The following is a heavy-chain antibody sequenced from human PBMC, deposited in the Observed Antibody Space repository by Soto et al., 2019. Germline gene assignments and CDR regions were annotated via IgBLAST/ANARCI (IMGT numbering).Heavy chain of an antibody. D-gene: IGHD3-3*01. J-gene: IGHJ6*02. V-gene: IGHV3-48*02. CDR3: ARDRPYYDFWSGFSGRVPSYGMDV. CDR2: ISSSSSTI. CDR1: GFTFSSYS. Sequence: VGSLRLSCAASGFTFSSYSMNWVRQAPGKGLEWVSYISSSSSTIYYADSVKGRFTISRDNAKNSLYLQMNSLRDEDTAVYYCARDRPYYDFWSGFSGRVPSYGMDVWGQGTTVTVSS.